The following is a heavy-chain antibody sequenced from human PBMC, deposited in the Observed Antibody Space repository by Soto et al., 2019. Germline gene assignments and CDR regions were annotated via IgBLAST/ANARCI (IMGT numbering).Heavy chain of an antibody. CDR1: GFTFSNAL. CDR2: IKSKTDGGTT. J-gene: IGHJ6*02. V-gene: IGHV3-15*01. CDR3: TTDLKPDYDFWSGYSYYYYGMDV. Sequence: PGGSLRRSCAASGFTFSNALMSWVRQAPGKGLEWVGRIKSKTDGGTTDYAAPVKGRFTISRDDSKNTLYLQMNSLKTEDTAVYYCTTDLKPDYDFWSGYSYYYYGMDVWGQGTTVTVSS. D-gene: IGHD3-3*01.